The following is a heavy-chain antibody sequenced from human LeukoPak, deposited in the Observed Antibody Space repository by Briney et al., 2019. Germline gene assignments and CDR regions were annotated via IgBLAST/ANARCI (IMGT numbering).Heavy chain of an antibody. CDR1: GGSISSYY. Sequence: PSETLSLTCTVSGGSISSYYWSWIRPPPGKGLEWMGYTYYSGSTNYNPSLKSRVTISVETSKNQFSLKLSSVTAADTAVYYCARDTIIPLCGDYVNWFDPWGQGTLVTVSS. CDR2: TYYSGST. J-gene: IGHJ5*02. CDR3: ARDTIIPLCGDYVNWFDP. V-gene: IGHV4-59*01. D-gene: IGHD4-17*01.